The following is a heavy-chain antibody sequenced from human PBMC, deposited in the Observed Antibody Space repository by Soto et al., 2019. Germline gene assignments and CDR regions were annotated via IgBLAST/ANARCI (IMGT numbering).Heavy chain of an antibody. V-gene: IGHV3-23*01. CDR2: ISGSGGST. CDR3: AKDGPPAWGSGYPNWFDP. Sequence: GGSLRLSCAASGFTFSSYAMSWVRQAPGKGLEWVSAISGSGGSTYYADSVKGRFTISRDNSKNTLYLQMNSLRAEDTAVYYCAKDGPPAWGSGYPNWFDPWGQGTLVTVSS. D-gene: IGHD3-22*01. J-gene: IGHJ5*02. CDR1: GFTFSSYA.